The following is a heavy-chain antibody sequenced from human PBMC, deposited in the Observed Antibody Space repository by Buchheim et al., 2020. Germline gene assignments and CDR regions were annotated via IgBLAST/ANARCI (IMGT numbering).Heavy chain of an antibody. CDR1: GFTFNTYG. D-gene: IGHD2-2*01. Sequence: QVQLVESGGGVVQPGGSLRLSCAASGFTFNTYGMNWVRQAPGKGLEWVALIWHDGSIKYYGDSVKGQFTISRDNSKNTVFLQMSSLRPEDTAVYYCAKWGTYCGNPICSSYFGHWGQGTL. J-gene: IGHJ4*02. CDR2: IWHDGSIK. CDR3: AKWGTYCGNPICSSYFGH. V-gene: IGHV3-30*02.